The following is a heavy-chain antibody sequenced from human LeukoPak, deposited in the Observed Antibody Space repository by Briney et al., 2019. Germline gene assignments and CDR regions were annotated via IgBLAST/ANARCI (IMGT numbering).Heavy chain of an antibody. CDR1: GFTFSSYA. V-gene: IGHV3-23*01. CDR3: AKDLRYSYGYGYFGY. D-gene: IGHD5-18*01. J-gene: IGHJ4*02. Sequence: PGGSLRLSCAASGFTFSSYAMSWVRQAPGKGLEWVSAISGSGGSTYYADSVKGRFTISRDNSKNTLYLQMNSLRAEDTAVYYCAKDLRYSYGYGYFGYWGQGTLVTVSS. CDR2: ISGSGGST.